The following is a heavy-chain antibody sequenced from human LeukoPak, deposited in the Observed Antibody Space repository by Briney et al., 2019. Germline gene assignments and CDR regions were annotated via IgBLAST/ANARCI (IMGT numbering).Heavy chain of an antibody. J-gene: IGHJ4*02. V-gene: IGHV1-69*13. CDR1: GGTLGSYA. Sequence: SVKVSCKASGGTLGSYAISWVRQAPGQGLEWMGGIIPIFDTANYAQKFQGRVTITADESTSTAYMELSSLRSEDTAVYYCASTIDSSGYYYRYFDYWGQGTLVTVSS. D-gene: IGHD3-22*01. CDR3: ASTIDSSGYYYRYFDY. CDR2: IIPIFDTA.